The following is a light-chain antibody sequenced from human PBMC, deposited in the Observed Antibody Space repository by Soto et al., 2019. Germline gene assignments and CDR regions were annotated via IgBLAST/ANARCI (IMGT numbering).Light chain of an antibody. CDR1: QHVTTTY. J-gene: IGKJ4*01. Sequence: IVLTQSPATLSLSPGERATLSCTASQHVTTTYIAWYQQKFGQAPRLLIYGASTRATGTPDRFTDGGFGTDFTLTISRVEPEDFAAYYCQQYDSSFTFGGGNRVE. V-gene: IGKV3-20*01. CDR3: QQYDSSFT. CDR2: GAS.